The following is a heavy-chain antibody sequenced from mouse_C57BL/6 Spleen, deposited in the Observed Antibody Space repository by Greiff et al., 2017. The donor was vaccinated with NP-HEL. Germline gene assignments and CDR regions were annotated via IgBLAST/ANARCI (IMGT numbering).Heavy chain of an antibody. CDR2: INYDGSST. V-gene: IGHV5-16*01. CDR1: GFTFSDYY. CDR3: ARYYYGSSYWYFDV. Sequence: EVHLVESEGGLVQPGSSMKLSCTASGFTFSDYYMAWVRQVPEKGLEWVANINYDGSSTYYLDSLKSRFIISRDNAKNILYRQMSSLKSEDTATYYCARYYYGSSYWYFDVWGTGTTVTVSS. D-gene: IGHD1-1*01. J-gene: IGHJ1*03.